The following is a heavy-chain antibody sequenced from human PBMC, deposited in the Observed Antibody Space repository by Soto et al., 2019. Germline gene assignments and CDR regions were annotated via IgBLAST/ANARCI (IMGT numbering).Heavy chain of an antibody. J-gene: IGHJ3*02. D-gene: IGHD3-16*01. CDR2: INPNSGGT. CDR3: ARWGQGGDAFDI. Sequence: QVQLVQSGAEVKKPGASVKVSCKASGYTFTGYYMHWVRQAPGQGLEWMGWINPNSGGTNDAQKFYCRVTMTRETSISTAYMELSRQGSDYTDVYYCARWGQGGDAFDIWGQGTMVTVSS. CDR1: GYTFTGYY. V-gene: IGHV1-2*02.